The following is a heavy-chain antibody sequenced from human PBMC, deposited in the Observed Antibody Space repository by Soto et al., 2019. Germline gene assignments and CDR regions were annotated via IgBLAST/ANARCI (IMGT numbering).Heavy chain of an antibody. V-gene: IGHV3-48*01. Sequence: EVQLVESGGGLVQPGGSLRLSCAASGFTCSSYSMNWVRQAPGKGLEWVSYISSSSSTIYYADSVKGRFTISRDNAKNSLYLQMNSLSAEDTAVYYCARDLKYGLFDYWGQGTLVTVSS. CDR1: GFTCSSYS. CDR3: ARDLKYGLFDY. J-gene: IGHJ4*02. CDR2: ISSSSSTI. D-gene: IGHD2-2*01.